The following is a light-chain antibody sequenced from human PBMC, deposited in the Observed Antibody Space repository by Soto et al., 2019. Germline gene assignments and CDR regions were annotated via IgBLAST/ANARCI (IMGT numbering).Light chain of an antibody. V-gene: IGLV1-40*01. CDR2: GNS. CDR3: QSYDRSLSRAYV. Sequence: QSALTQPPSVSGAPGQRVTISCTGSSSNIGAGYDVHWYQQLPGTAPKLLIYGNSNRPSGVPDRFSGSKSGTSASLAITGLQAEDEADYYCQSYDRSLSRAYVFGTGTKLTVL. CDR1: SSNIGAGYD. J-gene: IGLJ1*01.